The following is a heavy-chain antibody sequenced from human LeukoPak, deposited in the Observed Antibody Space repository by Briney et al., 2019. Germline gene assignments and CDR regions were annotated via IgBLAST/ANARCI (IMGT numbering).Heavy chain of an antibody. CDR3: ARRAHIVGATGRFDP. D-gene: IGHD1-26*01. J-gene: IGHJ5*02. CDR1: GYTLTELS. Sequence: ASVKVSCKVSGYTLTELSMHWVRQAPGKGLEWMGGFDPEDGETIYAQKFQGRVTITADESTSTAYMELSSLRSEDTAVYYCARRAHIVGATGRFDPWGQGTLVTVSS. CDR2: FDPEDGET. V-gene: IGHV1-24*01.